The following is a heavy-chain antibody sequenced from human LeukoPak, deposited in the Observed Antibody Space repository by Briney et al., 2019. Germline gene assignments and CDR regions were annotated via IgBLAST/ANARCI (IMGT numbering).Heavy chain of an antibody. CDR3: ARNSWGLGYGFSPFDN. D-gene: IGHD2-21*01. Sequence: PSQTLSLTCIVSGDSVTNPDYYWNWIRQPPGKGLEWVGYIYHSGSTHYNPSLRSRLNISLDMSTNHFSLTMNSVTAADTAVYYCARNSWGLGYGFSPFDNWGPGTLVTVSS. J-gene: IGHJ4*02. CDR1: GDSVTNPDYY. CDR2: IYHSGST. V-gene: IGHV4-30-4*08.